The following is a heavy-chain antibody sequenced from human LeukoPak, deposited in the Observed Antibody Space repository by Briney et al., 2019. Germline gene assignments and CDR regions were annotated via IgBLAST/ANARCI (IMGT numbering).Heavy chain of an antibody. Sequence: GGSLRLSCVASGFTFSTYPMHWVRQAPGKGLEWVAVISYDGSNKYYADSVKGRFTISRDNSKNTLYLQMNSLRAEDRAVYYCARGRSAWYEDYWGQGTLVTVSS. CDR3: ARGRSAWYEDY. V-gene: IGHV3-30*04. CDR1: GFTFSTYP. J-gene: IGHJ4*02. CDR2: ISYDGSNK. D-gene: IGHD6-19*01.